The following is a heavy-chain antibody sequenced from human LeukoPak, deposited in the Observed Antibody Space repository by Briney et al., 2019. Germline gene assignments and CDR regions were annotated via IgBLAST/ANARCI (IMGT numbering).Heavy chain of an antibody. CDR2: INPNSGGT. J-gene: IGHJ5*02. CDR1: GYTFTGYY. V-gene: IGHV1-2*04. Sequence: ASVKVSCKASGYTFTGYYMHWVRQAPGQGLEWMGWINPNSGGTNYAQKFQGLVTMTRDTSISTAYMELSRLRSDDTAVYYCARGSPITMARGEMNWFDPWGQGTLVTVSS. D-gene: IGHD3-10*01. CDR3: ARGSPITMARGEMNWFDP.